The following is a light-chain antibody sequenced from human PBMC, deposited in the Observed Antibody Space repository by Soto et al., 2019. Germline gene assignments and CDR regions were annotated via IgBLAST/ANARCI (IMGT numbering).Light chain of an antibody. V-gene: IGKV1-39*01. CDR2: GAS. CDR3: QQCYTSPVT. J-gene: IGKJ4*01. CDR1: QDISNY. Sequence: DIQMTQYPSSLSASVGDRVIITCQASQDISNYLNRYEQKPGKAPNLLIYGASNLQSGVPSRFSGGGSGTDFTLTISSLQPEDFGTYYCQQCYTSPVTFGGGTKVDI.